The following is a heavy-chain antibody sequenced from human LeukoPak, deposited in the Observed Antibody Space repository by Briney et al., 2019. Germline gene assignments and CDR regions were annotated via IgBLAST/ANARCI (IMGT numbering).Heavy chain of an antibody. Sequence: GASVKVSCKVSGYTLTELSMHWVRQAPGKGLEWMGGFDPEDGETIYAQKFQGRVTMTEDTSTDTAYMELSSLRSEDTAVYYCATTNGLFSSGSYYWPLKTTPNWFDPWGQGTLVTVSS. J-gene: IGHJ5*02. D-gene: IGHD1-26*01. CDR3: ATTNGLFSSGSYYWPLKTTPNWFDP. V-gene: IGHV1-24*01. CDR1: GYTLTELS. CDR2: FDPEDGET.